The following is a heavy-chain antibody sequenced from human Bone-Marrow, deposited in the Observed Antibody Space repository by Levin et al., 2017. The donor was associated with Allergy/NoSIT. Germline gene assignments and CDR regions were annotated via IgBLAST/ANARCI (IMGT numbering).Heavy chain of an antibody. V-gene: IGHV4-39*07. J-gene: IGHJ6*02. Sequence: PSQTLSLTCTVSGGSISTSSYYWGWIRQPPGKGLEWIGNIYYSGSTYYTPSLRSRVTISVDTSKNQFSLRVSSVTAADTAVYYCARDEMVHEIQYYYGVDVWGQGTTVTVSS. CDR1: GGSISTSSYY. D-gene: IGHD2-8*01. CDR2: IYYSGST. CDR3: ARDEMVHEIQYYYGVDV.